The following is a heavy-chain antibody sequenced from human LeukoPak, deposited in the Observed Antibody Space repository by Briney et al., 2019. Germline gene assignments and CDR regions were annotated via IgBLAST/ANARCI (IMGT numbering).Heavy chain of an antibody. D-gene: IGHD3-3*01. Sequence: ASVKVSCKASGYTFTGYYMHWVRQAPGQGLEWMGWISAYNGNTNYAQKLQGRVTMTTDTSTSTAYMELRSLRSDDTAVYYCARDHAITIFGVVMPFDYWGQGTLVTVSS. CDR3: ARDHAITIFGVVMPFDY. CDR2: ISAYNGNT. J-gene: IGHJ4*02. CDR1: GYTFTGYY. V-gene: IGHV1-18*04.